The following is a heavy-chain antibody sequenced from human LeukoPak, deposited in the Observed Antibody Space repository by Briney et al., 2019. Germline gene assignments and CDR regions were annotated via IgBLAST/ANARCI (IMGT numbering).Heavy chain of an antibody. CDR1: GFTFSSYG. V-gene: IGHV3-30*02. CDR3: AKDEPYGDEYYYYYMDV. Sequence: GGSLRLSCAASGFTFSSYGMHWVRQAPGKGLEWVAFIRYDGSNKYYADSVKGRFTISRDNSKNTLYLQMNSLRAEDTAVYYCAKDEPYGDEYYYYYMDVWGKGNTVTVSS. J-gene: IGHJ6*03. D-gene: IGHD4-17*01. CDR2: IRYDGSNK.